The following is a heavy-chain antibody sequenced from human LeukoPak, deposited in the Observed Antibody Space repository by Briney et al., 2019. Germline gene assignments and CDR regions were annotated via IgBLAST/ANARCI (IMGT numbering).Heavy chain of an antibody. Sequence: GASVKVSCKASGYTFTGYYMHWVRQAPGQGLGWMGWINPNSGGTNYAQKFQGRVTMTRDTSISTAYMELSRLRSEDTAVYYCARDLNSRGVDYWGQGTLVTVSS. CDR3: ARDLNSRGVDY. CDR1: GYTFTGYY. V-gene: IGHV1-2*02. J-gene: IGHJ4*02. CDR2: INPNSGGT. D-gene: IGHD4-23*01.